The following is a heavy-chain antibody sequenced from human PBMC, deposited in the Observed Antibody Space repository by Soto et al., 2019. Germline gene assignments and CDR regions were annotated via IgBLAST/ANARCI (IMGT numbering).Heavy chain of an antibody. Sequence: SETLSLTCAVSGGSISSSNWWSWVRQPPGKGLEWIGEIYHSGSTNYNPSLKSRVTISVDKSKNQFSLKLSSVTAADTAVYYCATEVLYTIFGVVHYKKYYYYGMDVWGQGTTVTVSS. J-gene: IGHJ6*02. V-gene: IGHV4-4*02. CDR2: IYHSGST. D-gene: IGHD3-3*01. CDR3: ATEVLYTIFGVVHYKKYYYYGMDV. CDR1: GGSISSSNW.